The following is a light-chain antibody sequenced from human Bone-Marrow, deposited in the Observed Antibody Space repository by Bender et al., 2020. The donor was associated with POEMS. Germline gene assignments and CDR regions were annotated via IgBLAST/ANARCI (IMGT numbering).Light chain of an antibody. Sequence: QSDLTQPRSVSGSPGQSVTISCTGTTSDVGGYNFVSWYQQHPGKVPKLLIYHVSSRPSGVSYRFSGSKSGNTASLTISGLQVDDEADYFCSSVTSTKNRLFGTGTRVSVL. CDR2: HVS. CDR1: TSDVGGYNF. J-gene: IGLJ1*01. CDR3: SSVTSTKNRL. V-gene: IGLV2-14*03.